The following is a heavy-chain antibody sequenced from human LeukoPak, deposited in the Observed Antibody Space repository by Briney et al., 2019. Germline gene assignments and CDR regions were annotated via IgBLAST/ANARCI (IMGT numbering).Heavy chain of an antibody. J-gene: IGHJ6*02. Sequence: GGSLRLFCAASGFTFSSYAMHWARQAPGKGLEWVAVISYDGSNKYYADSVKGRFTISRDNSKNTLYLQMNSLRAEDTAVYYCARGPHYDTQSMDVWGQGTTVTVSS. CDR2: ISYDGSNK. CDR3: ARGPHYDTQSMDV. V-gene: IGHV3-30-3*01. CDR1: GFTFSSYA. D-gene: IGHD3-22*01.